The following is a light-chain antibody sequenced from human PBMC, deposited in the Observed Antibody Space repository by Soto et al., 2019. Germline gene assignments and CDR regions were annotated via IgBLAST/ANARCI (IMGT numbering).Light chain of an antibody. J-gene: IGKJ3*01. CDR3: QQFNTYSLFT. CDR1: QDISRY. CDR2: AAS. Sequence: DIQLTQSPSFLSASVGDRVTITCRASQDISRYLAWYQQKAGKAPTLLIYAASTLQKGVPSRVSGSGSGTEFTLTFSSLQPDDFAAYYWQQFNTYSLFTFGPVTEVD. V-gene: IGKV1-9*01.